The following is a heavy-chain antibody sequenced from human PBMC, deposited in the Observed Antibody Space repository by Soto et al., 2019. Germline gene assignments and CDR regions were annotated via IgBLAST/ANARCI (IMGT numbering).Heavy chain of an antibody. CDR3: ARLRRGGDHDAFDI. D-gene: IGHD2-21*02. V-gene: IGHV4-59*01. CDR2: IYYSGST. Sequence: SETLSLTCTVSGGSISSYYWSWIRQPPGKGLEWIGYIYYSGSTNYNPSLKSRVTVSVDTSKNQFSLKLSSVTAADTAVYYCARLRRGGDHDAFDIWGQGTMVTV. CDR1: GGSISSYY. J-gene: IGHJ3*02.